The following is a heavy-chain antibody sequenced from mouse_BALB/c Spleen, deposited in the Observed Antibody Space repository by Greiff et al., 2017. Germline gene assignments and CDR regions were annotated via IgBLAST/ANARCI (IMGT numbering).Heavy chain of an antibody. CDR2: ISYDGSN. CDR3: ARLLRLYYFDY. V-gene: IGHV3-6*02. D-gene: IGHD1-2*01. CDR1: GYSITSGYY. Sequence: VQLKQSGPGLVKPSQSLSLTCSVTGYSITSGYYWHWIRQFPGNKLEWMGYISYDGSNNYNPSLKNRISITRDTSKNQFFLKLNSVTTEDTATYYCARLLRLYYFDYWGQGTTLTVSS. J-gene: IGHJ2*01.